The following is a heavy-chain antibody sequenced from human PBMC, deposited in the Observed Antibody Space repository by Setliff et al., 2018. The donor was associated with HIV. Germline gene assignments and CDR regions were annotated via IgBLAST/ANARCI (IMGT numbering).Heavy chain of an antibody. CDR1: GGSISTTSYY. D-gene: IGHD6-13*01. V-gene: IGHV4-39*07. CDR2: IYYSGST. J-gene: IGHJ1*01. Sequence: SETLSLTCIVSGGSISTTSYYWGWIRQPPGKGLEWIGSIYYSGSTYYNPSLKSRVTVSVDTSKNQISLKLRSVTAADTAIYYCARVPTSSWYVTTQRTKEYFYHWGQGTLVTVSS. CDR3: ARVPTSSWYVTTQRTKEYFYH.